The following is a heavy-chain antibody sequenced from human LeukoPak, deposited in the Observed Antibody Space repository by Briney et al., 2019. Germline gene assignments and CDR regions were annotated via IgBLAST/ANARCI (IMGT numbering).Heavy chain of an antibody. J-gene: IGHJ6*03. V-gene: IGHV3-33*01. CDR2: MWYDGSNK. CDR1: GFTFSSYG. Sequence: GRSLRLSCAASGFTFSSYGMHWVRQAPGKGLEWVAVMWYDGSNKYYADSVKGRFTISRDNSKNTLYLQMNSLRAEDTAVYYCARETDRFYMDVWGKGTTATVSS. CDR3: ARETDRFYMDV.